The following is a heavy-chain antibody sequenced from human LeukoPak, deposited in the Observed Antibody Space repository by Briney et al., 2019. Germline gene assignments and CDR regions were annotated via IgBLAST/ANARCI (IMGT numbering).Heavy chain of an antibody. CDR1: EFTFSSYE. J-gene: IGHJ4*02. V-gene: IGHV3-48*03. CDR3: ASLRRIVGTTSDY. D-gene: IGHD1-26*01. CDR2: ISSSGSTI. Sequence: GGSLRLSCAASEFTFSSYEMNWVRQAPGKGLEWVSYISSSGSTIYYADSVKGRFTISRDSAKNPLYLQMNSLRAEDTAVYYCASLRRIVGTTSDYWGQGTLVTVSS.